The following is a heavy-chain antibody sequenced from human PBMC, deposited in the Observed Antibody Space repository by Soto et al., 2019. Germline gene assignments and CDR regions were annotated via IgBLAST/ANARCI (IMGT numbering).Heavy chain of an antibody. CDR3: ARGAKAAWVPMDV. CDR2: IIPIFGTA. V-gene: IGHV1-69*12. J-gene: IGHJ6*02. Sequence: QVQLVQSGDEVKKPGSSVKVSCKASGGTFSSYAISWVRQAPGQGLEWMGGIIPIFGTANYAQKFQGSVTITADESSSTAYLKLSSLRSADTAVYYCARGAKAAWVPMDVWGQGTTVTVSS. CDR1: GGTFSSYA. D-gene: IGHD5-12*01.